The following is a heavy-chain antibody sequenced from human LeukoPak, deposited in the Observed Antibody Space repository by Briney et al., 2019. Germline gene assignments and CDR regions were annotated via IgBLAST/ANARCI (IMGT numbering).Heavy chain of an antibody. CDR2: ISSSGSTI. CDR1: GFTFSSYE. D-gene: IGHD4-17*01. J-gene: IGHJ6*03. V-gene: IGHV3-48*03. Sequence: GGSLRLSCAASGFTFSSYEMNWVRQAPGKGLEWVSYISSSGSTIYYADSVKGRFTISRDNAKNSLYLQMNSLRAEDTAVYYCARLATVTTFYYMDVWGKGTTVTISS. CDR3: ARLATVTTFYYMDV.